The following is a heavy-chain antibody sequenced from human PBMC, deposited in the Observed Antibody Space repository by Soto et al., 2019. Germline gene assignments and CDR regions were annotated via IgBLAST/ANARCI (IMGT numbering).Heavy chain of an antibody. D-gene: IGHD4-17*01. CDR2: IHSTRSP. J-gene: IGHJ5*02. V-gene: IGHV4-4*07. Sequence: AETLTLTCTVSGDSVSKYYWNWIRQPAGKGLEWIGRIHSTRSPNYNPSLKSRVTMSVDTSKNQFSLKLSLTSVTAADTAVYYCARSPAYGDYANLDTWGQGTLVTVSS. CDR1: GDSVSKYY. CDR3: ARSPAYGDYANLDT.